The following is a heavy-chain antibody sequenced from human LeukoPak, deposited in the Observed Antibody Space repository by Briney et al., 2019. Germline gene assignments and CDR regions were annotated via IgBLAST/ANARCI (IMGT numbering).Heavy chain of an antibody. CDR3: ARDAYYGSGFDY. D-gene: IGHD3-10*01. V-gene: IGHV3-23*01. CDR1: GFTFSSYA. J-gene: IGHJ4*02. CDR2: LSGSGGST. Sequence: GGSLRLSCAASGFTFSSYAMAWVRQAPGKGLEWVASLSGSGGSTSHADSVKGRFTISRDNAKNSLHLQMNSLRAEDTAVYYCARDAYYGSGFDYWGQGTLITVSS.